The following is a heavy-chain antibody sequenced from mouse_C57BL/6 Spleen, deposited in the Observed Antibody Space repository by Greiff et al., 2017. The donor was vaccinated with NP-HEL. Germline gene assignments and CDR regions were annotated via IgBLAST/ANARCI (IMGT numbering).Heavy chain of an antibody. D-gene: IGHD2-3*01. J-gene: IGHJ3*01. CDR3: ARLYDGYSFAY. CDR2: IHPNSGST. Sequence: VQLQQSGAELVKPGASVKLSCKASGYTFTSYWMHWVKQRPGQGLEWIGMIHPNSGSTNYNEKFKSKATLTVDKSSSTAYMQLSSLTSEDSAVYYCARLYDGYSFAYWGQGTLVTVSA. CDR1: GYTFTSYW. V-gene: IGHV1-64*01.